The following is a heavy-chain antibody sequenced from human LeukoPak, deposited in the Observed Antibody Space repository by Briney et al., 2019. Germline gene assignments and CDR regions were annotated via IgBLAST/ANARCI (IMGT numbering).Heavy chain of an antibody. J-gene: IGHJ3*02. CDR1: GFSFSSYR. CDR2: VSNSGDYI. D-gene: IGHD4-17*01. Sequence: MAGGSLRLSCAASGFSFSSYRMNWVRQAPGKGLEWVSSVSNSGDYIHYADSVKGRFTISRDNAKNTLYLQMNSLRAEDTAVYYCARRGAVTYAFDIWGQGTMVTVSS. CDR3: ARRGAVTYAFDI. V-gene: IGHV3-21*01.